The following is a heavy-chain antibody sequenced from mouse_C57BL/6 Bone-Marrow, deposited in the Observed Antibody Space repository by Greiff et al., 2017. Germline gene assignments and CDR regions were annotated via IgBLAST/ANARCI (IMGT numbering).Heavy chain of an antibody. J-gene: IGHJ3*01. V-gene: IGHV5-6*01. D-gene: IGHD1-1*01. Sequence: EVHLVESGGDLVKPGGSLKLSCAASGFTFSSYGMSWVRQTPDKRLEWVATISSGGSYTYYPDSVKGRFTISRDNAKNTLYLQMSSLKSEDTAMYYCASPYYYGSPPFAYWDQGTLVTVSA. CDR2: ISSGGSYT. CDR1: GFTFSSYG. CDR3: ASPYYYGSPPFAY.